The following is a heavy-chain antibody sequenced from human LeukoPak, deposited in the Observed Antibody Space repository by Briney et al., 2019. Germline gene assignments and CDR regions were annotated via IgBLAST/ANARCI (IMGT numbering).Heavy chain of an antibody. CDR1: GGTFSSYA. J-gene: IGHJ4*02. D-gene: IGHD3-22*01. Sequence: SVKVSCKASGGTFSSYAISWVRQAPGQGLEWMGGIIPIFGTANYAQKFQGRVTITADESTSTAYMELSSLRSEDTAVYYCAGEAYQYKYGYYHHYRGQGTLVTVSS. CDR2: IIPIFGTA. CDR3: AGEAYQYKYGYYHHY. V-gene: IGHV1-69*01.